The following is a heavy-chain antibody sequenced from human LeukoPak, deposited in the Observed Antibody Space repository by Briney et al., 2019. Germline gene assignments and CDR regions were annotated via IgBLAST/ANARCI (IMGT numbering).Heavy chain of an antibody. V-gene: IGHV4-39*01. Sequence: PSETLSLTCTVSGDAITGSSYYWGWTRQSPGKGLEWIGSMYYSGNTYSNPSLESRVTMSADTSKNQFSLKLNSVSVADTAVYYCARQYFDRTGYYYFDYWGQGTLVIVSS. CDR3: ARQYFDRTGYYYFDY. D-gene: IGHD3-22*01. J-gene: IGHJ4*02. CDR2: MYYSGNT. CDR1: GDAITGSSYY.